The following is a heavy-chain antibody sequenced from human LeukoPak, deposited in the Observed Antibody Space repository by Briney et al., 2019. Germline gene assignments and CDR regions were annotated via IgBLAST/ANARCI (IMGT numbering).Heavy chain of an antibody. CDR3: ARGERRVVSGSAFDI. D-gene: IGHD2-15*01. Sequence: SETLSLTCAVYGGSFSGYYWSWIRQPPGKGLEWIGEINHSGSTNYNPSLKSRVTISVDTSKNQFSLKLSSVTAADTAVYYCARGERRVVSGSAFDIWGQGTMVTVSS. CDR1: GGSFSGYY. J-gene: IGHJ3*02. V-gene: IGHV4-34*01. CDR2: INHSGST.